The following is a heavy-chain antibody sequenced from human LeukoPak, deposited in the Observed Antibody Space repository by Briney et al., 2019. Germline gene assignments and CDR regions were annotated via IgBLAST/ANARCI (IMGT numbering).Heavy chain of an antibody. V-gene: IGHV3-20*04. CDR3: ARDSERGYSYGYPYFDY. Sequence: GGSLRLSCAASGFTFDDYGMSWVRQAPGKGLEWVSGINWNGDRTGYADSVKGRFTISRDNAKNSLYLQMNTLRAEDTALYYCARDSERGYSYGYPYFDYWGQGILVTVSS. CDR1: GFTFDDYG. CDR2: INWNGDRT. J-gene: IGHJ4*02. D-gene: IGHD5-18*01.